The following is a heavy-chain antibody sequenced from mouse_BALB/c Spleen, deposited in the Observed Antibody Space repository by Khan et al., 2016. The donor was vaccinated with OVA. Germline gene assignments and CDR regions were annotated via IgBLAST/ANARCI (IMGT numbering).Heavy chain of an antibody. CDR2: IYYSGSI. CDR3: ARDGNYMDY. D-gene: IGHD2-1*01. CDR1: GYSITSGYS. V-gene: IGHV3-1*02. J-gene: IGHJ4*01. Sequence: EVQLVESGPDLVKPSQSLSLTCTVTGYSITSGYSWHWIRQFPGNTLEWMGYIYYSGSINYNPSLKSRISITRDTSKNLFFLQLNSETTEDTATDSSARDGNYMDYWGQGTSVTVSS.